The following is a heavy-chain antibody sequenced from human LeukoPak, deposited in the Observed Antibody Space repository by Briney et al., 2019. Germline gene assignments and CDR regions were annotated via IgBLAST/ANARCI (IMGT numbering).Heavy chain of an antibody. D-gene: IGHD3-22*01. Sequence: GASVKVSCKASGYTFTSYGISWVRQAPGQGLEWMGWISAYNGNTNYAQKLQGRVTMTTDTSTSTAYMELRSLRSDDTAVYYCARDFRDYDGSGYYYENWFDPWGQGTLVTVSS. CDR2: ISAYNGNT. V-gene: IGHV1-18*01. CDR3: ARDFRDYDGSGYYYENWFDP. CDR1: GYTFTSYG. J-gene: IGHJ5*02.